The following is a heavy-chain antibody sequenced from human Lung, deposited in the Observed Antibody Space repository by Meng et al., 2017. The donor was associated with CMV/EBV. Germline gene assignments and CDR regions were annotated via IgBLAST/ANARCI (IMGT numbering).Heavy chain of an antibody. CDR3: ARVVVVPAAKKVDP. D-gene: IGHD2-2*01. Sequence: SGYTFTGYYMHWVRQAPGQGLEWMGWINPNSGGTNYAQKFQGRVTMTRDTSISTAYMELSRLRSDDTAVYYCARVVVVPAAKKVDPWGQGTLVTVSS. V-gene: IGHV1-2*02. J-gene: IGHJ5*02. CDR2: INPNSGGT. CDR1: GYTFTGYY.